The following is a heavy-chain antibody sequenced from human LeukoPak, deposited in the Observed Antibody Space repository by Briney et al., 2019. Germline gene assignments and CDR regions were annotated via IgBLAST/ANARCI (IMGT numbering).Heavy chain of an antibody. CDR3: ARGRGTSVYFDF. J-gene: IGHJ4*02. CDR2: ISSSSSAL. V-gene: IGHV3-48*01. CDR1: GFTFSSYS. D-gene: IGHD3-16*01. Sequence: GRSLRLSCAASGFTFSSYSMNCVRQSPGKGLEWISYISSSSSALYYGDSVEGRFTISRDSATNSVSLQMDSLRPEDTAVYYCARGRGTSVYFDFWGQGTLVTVSS.